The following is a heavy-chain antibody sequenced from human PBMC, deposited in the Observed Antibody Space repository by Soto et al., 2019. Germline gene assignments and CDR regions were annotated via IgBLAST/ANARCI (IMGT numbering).Heavy chain of an antibody. V-gene: IGHV1-2*02. CDR1: GYTFTGYY. J-gene: IGHJ4*02. CDR2: INPNSGGT. Sequence: ASVKVSCKASGYTFTGYYMHWVRQAPGQGLEWMGWINPNSGGTNYAQKFQGRVTMTRDTSISTAYMELNSLRAEDTAVYYCARSRPYGSGSYLDYWGQGTLVTVSS. D-gene: IGHD3-10*01. CDR3: ARSRPYGSGSYLDY.